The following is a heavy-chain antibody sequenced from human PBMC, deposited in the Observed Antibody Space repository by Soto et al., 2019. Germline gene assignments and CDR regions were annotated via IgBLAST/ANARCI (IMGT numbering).Heavy chain of an antibody. CDR2: IKEDGSEL. V-gene: IGHV3-7*04. J-gene: IGHJ4*02. D-gene: IGHD2-2*01. Sequence: PGGSLRLSCAASGFTFSNSWMSWVRQAPGKGLEWVANIKEDGSELYHVDSVKGRFTISRDNAKNSLYLQMTSLRVEDTAVYYGAGDDWGPAHFRAQGTLVTVSP. CDR3: AGDDWGPAHF. CDR1: GFTFSNSW.